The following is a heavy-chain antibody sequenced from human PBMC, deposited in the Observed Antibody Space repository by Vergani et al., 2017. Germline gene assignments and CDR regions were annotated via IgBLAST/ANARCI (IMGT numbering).Heavy chain of an antibody. CDR2: IWYDGTKK. V-gene: IGHV3-33*01. Sequence: QVQLVQSGGGVVQPGRSLRLSCAASGSSFSGYGMHWVRRTPGGGLEWVALIWYDGTKKHYADSVKGRFTISRDNSKNTLYLEMNSLGVEDTAVYYCARDRSGRPSDFDYWGQGTLVTVSS. CDR3: ARDRSGRPSDFDY. J-gene: IGHJ4*02. CDR1: GSSFSGYG.